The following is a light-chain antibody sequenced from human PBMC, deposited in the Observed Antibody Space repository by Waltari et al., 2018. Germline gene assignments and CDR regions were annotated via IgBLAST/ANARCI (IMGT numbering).Light chain of an antibody. CDR2: LGS. V-gene: IGKV2-28*01. CDR1: QSLLHSNGRKY. J-gene: IGKJ3*01. CDR3: MQTLQTPLT. Sequence: DIVMTQSPLSLPVTPGEPASISCRSSQSLLHSNGRKYLEWYLQKPGQSPQLLIYLGSNRASGVPDRFSGSGSVTDFTLKISRVEAEDVGIYYCMQTLQTPLTFGPGTKVDIK.